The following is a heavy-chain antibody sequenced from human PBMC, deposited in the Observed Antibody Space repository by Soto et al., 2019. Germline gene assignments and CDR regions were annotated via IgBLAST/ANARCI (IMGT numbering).Heavy chain of an antibody. CDR2: INSDGSST. CDR1: GFTFSSYW. CDR3: ARGGYCSSTSCYYYYGMDV. J-gene: IGHJ6*02. Sequence: GGSLRLSCAASGFTFSSYWMHWVRQAPGKGLVWVSRINSDGSSTSYADSVKGRFTISRDNAKNTLYLQMNSLRAEDTAVYYCARGGYCSSTSCYYYYGMDVWGQGTTVTVSS. V-gene: IGHV3-74*01. D-gene: IGHD2-2*01.